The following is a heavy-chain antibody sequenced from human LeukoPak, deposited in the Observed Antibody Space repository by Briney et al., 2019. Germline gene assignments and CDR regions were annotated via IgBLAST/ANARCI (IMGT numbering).Heavy chain of an antibody. V-gene: IGHV1-2*04. D-gene: IGHD1/OR15-1a*01. CDR2: INPNSGGT. Sequence: ASVKVSCKASGYTFTGYYMHWVRQVPGQGLEWMGWINPNSGGTNYAQKFQGWVTMTRDTSISTAYMELSRLRSDDTAVYYCARKQRSGTPLDYWGQGTLVTVSS. CDR3: ARKQRSGTPLDY. J-gene: IGHJ4*02. CDR1: GYTFTGYY.